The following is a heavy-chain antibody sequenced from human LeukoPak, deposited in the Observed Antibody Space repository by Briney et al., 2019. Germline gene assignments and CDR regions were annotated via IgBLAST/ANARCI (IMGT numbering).Heavy chain of an antibody. J-gene: IGHJ5*02. V-gene: IGHV1-2*02. Sequence: ASVKVSCKASGYTFTGYYKHWVRQAPGQGLEWMGWINPNSGGTNYAQKFQGRVTMTRDTSISTAYMELSRMRSDDTAVYYCARNRIDLVWFDPWGQGTLVTVSS. CDR3: ARNRIDLVWFDP. CDR2: INPNSGGT. D-gene: IGHD2-15*01. CDR1: GYTFTGYY.